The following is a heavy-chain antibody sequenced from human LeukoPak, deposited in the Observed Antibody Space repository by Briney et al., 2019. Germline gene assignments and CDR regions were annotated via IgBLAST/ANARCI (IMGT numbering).Heavy chain of an antibody. CDR1: GASITSYY. Sequence: PSETLSLTCTVSGASITSYYWSWIRQPPEKGREWMGYIYYTGTTYHNPSLKSRVTISIDTSKSQFSLKLSSVTAADTAVYYCARGSIVGGSGSQDNFDYWGQGTLVTVSS. CDR3: ARGSIVGGSGSQDNFDY. D-gene: IGHD3-10*01. J-gene: IGHJ4*02. V-gene: IGHV4-59*01. CDR2: IYYTGTT.